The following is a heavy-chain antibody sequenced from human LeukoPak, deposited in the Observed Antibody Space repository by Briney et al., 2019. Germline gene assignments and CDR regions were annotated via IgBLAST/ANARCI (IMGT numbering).Heavy chain of an antibody. Sequence: GASVKVSCKASGGTLRSYAISWVRQTPGQGLECMGGIIPIFGTANYAQKFQGRVTITADESTRTAYMELSSLRSEDTGVYYCARVWGSRAMVRGVIKYYYMDVWGKGTTVTVSS. CDR1: GGTLRSYA. CDR2: IIPIFGTA. V-gene: IGHV1-69*01. CDR3: ARVWGSRAMVRGVIKYYYMDV. J-gene: IGHJ6*03. D-gene: IGHD3-10*01.